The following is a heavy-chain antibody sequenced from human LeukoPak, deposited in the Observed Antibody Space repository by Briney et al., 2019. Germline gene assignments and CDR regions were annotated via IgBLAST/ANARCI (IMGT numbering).Heavy chain of an antibody. V-gene: IGHV3-53*01. J-gene: IGHJ4*02. CDR3: AKDPYYDSSGYPGYFDY. CDR2: IYSGGST. D-gene: IGHD3-22*01. CDR1: GFTVSSNY. Sequence: GGSLRLSCAASGFTVSSNYMSWVRQAPGKGLEWVSVIYSGGSTYYADSVRGRFTISRDNSKDTLYLQMNSLRAEDTAVYYCAKDPYYDSSGYPGYFDYWGQGTLVTVSS.